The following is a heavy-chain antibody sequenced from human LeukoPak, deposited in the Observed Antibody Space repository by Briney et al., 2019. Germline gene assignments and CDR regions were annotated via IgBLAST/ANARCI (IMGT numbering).Heavy chain of an antibody. V-gene: IGHV4-61*02. CDR3: ARDRLEWLLGLDP. CDR1: GGSISSGSYY. CDR2: IYTSGST. D-gene: IGHD3-3*01. Sequence: SETLSLTCTVSGGSISSGSYYWSWIRQPARKRLEWIGRIYTSGSTNYNPSLKSRVTISVDTSKNQFSLKLSSVTAAATAVYYCARDRLEWLLGLDPWGQGTLVTVSS. J-gene: IGHJ5*02.